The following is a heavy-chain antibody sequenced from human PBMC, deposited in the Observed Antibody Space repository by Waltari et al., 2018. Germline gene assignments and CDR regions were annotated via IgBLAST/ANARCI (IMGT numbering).Heavy chain of an antibody. Sequence: QITLKESGLTLVKPTQTLTLTCTFSGFSLSTRGVGVGWIRQPPGKALEWLALNYWNDDKRYRPSLKSRLTITKDTSKNQVVLTMTNMDPVDTATYYCAHTIAARRLVTDAFDIWGQGTMVTVSS. V-gene: IGHV2-5*01. CDR2: NYWNDDK. J-gene: IGHJ3*02. D-gene: IGHD6-6*01. CDR1: GFSLSTRGVG. CDR3: AHTIAARRLVTDAFDI.